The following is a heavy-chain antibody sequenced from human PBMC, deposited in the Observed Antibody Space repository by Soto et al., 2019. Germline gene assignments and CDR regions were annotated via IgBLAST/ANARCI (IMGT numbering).Heavy chain of an antibody. CDR2: INSDGTAT. Sequence: GGSLGLSCAASGFTFISSGMHWGRQAPGKGLVWVSHINSDGTATNYADSVKGRFTISRDNAKNTVYLQMKSLRAEDTAVYYWARNWSYALTYSGQGSLGTVSS. CDR3: ARNWSYALTY. V-gene: IGHV3-74*01. CDR1: GFTFISSG. D-gene: IGHD3-16*01. J-gene: IGHJ4*02.